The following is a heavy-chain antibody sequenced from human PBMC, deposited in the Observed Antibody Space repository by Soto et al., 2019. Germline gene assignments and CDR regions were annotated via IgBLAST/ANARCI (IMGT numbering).Heavy chain of an antibody. Sequence: ESGGGVVQPGRSLRLSCAASGFTFSSYAMHWVRQAPGKGLEWVAVISYDGSNKYYADSVKGRFTISRDNSKNTLYLQMNSLRAEDTAVYYCARGYGITIFGVVIIPENALPYWGQGTLVTVSS. CDR1: GFTFSSYA. CDR2: ISYDGSNK. CDR3: ARGYGITIFGVVIIPENALPY. V-gene: IGHV3-30-3*01. D-gene: IGHD3-3*01. J-gene: IGHJ4*02.